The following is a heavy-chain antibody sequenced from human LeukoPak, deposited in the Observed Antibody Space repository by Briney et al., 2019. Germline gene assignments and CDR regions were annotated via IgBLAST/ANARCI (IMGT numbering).Heavy chain of an antibody. CDR2: IYYSGST. J-gene: IGHJ2*01. CDR1: GGSISSSSYY. Sequence: SETLSLTCTVSGGSISSSSYYWGWIRQPPGKGLEWIGSIYYSGSTYYNPSLKSRVTISVDASKNQFSLKLSSVTAADTAVYYCARGVSYGYWYFDLWGRGTLVTVSS. D-gene: IGHD5-18*01. CDR3: ARGVSYGYWYFDL. V-gene: IGHV4-39*07.